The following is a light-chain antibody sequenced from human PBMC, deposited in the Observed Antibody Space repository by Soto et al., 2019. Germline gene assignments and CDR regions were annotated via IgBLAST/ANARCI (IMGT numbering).Light chain of an antibody. CDR3: QQYGSSPLT. V-gene: IGKV3-20*01. Sequence: EIVLTQSPGTLSLCPGERATLSCRASQSVSSSYLAWYQQKPGQAPRLLIYGASSRATGIPDRFSGSGSGTDFTLTISRLEPEDFAVYYCQQYGSSPLTFGGGTKVDIK. J-gene: IGKJ4*01. CDR2: GAS. CDR1: QSVSSSY.